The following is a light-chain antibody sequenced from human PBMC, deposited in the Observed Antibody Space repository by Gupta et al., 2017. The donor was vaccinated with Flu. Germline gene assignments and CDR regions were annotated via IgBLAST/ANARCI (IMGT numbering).Light chain of an antibody. CDR1: SSHIGAGYD. CDR3: QSYDNNLSGSAV. CDR2: ENN. V-gene: IGLV1-40*01. Sequence: SVLPPPPSVSAAPGQRVSLSCFGSSSHIGAGYDVHWYHQHPGTTPKLLIFENNNRPSGVPDRFSGSRSGTSAALAITGLQADDEADYYCQSYDNNLSGSAVFGGGTKLTVL. J-gene: IGLJ2*01.